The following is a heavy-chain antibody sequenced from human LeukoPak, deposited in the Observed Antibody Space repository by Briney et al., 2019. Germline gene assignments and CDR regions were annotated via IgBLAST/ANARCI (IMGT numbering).Heavy chain of an antibody. CDR3: AREVSRTVTWIDH. D-gene: IGHD4-17*01. CDR1: GYTFTAYY. CDR2: INPNSGDT. J-gene: IGHJ4*02. V-gene: IGHV1-2*06. Sequence: ASVKVSCRASGYTFTAYYMHWVRQAPGQGPEWMGRINPNSGDTNHAQKFQGRVTMTRDTSISTAYMELSRLRSDDTAVYYCAREVSRTVTWIDHWGQGTLVTVSS.